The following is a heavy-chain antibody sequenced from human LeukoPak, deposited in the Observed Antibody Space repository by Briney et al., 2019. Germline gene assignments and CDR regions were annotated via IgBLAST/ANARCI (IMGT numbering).Heavy chain of an antibody. CDR3: ARDLGCCTNGACHARFDY. Sequence: PGGSLRLSCAASEFTFSNFWMGWVRQAPGTGLEWVANIKQDGSEKYYVDSVKGRFSISRDNTKGSLFLQLNSLRAEDTAVYYCARDLGCCTNGACHARFDYWGQGTLVTVSS. CDR1: EFTFSNFW. D-gene: IGHD2-8*01. CDR2: IKQDGSEK. J-gene: IGHJ4*02. V-gene: IGHV3-7*03.